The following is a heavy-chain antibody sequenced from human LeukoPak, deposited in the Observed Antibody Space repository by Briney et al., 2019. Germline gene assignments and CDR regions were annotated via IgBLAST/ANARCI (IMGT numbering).Heavy chain of an antibody. Sequence: GGSLRLSCAASGFTFSSYGMNWVRQAPGKGLEWVGRIKSKTDGGTTDYAAPVKGRFTISRDDSKNTLYLQMNSLKTEDTAVYYCTTVFATVVYYFDYWGQGTLVTVSS. CDR1: GFTFSSYG. V-gene: IGHV3-15*01. J-gene: IGHJ4*02. CDR2: IKSKTDGGTT. D-gene: IGHD4-23*01. CDR3: TTVFATVVYYFDY.